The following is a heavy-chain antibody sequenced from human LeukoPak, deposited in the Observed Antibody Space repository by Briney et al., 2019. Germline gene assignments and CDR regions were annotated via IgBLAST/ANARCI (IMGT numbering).Heavy chain of an antibody. CDR2: ISWNNGTI. V-gene: IGHV3-9*01. Sequence: GGSLRLSCAASGFTFDDFAMHWVRLVPGKGLEWVSGISWNNGTIGYADSVRGRFTISRDNAKNSLYLQMNSLRAEDTALYYCAKDMDSGYDGGLDVWGQGTAVTVSS. J-gene: IGHJ6*02. CDR3: AKDMDSGYDGGLDV. D-gene: IGHD5-12*01. CDR1: GFTFDDFA.